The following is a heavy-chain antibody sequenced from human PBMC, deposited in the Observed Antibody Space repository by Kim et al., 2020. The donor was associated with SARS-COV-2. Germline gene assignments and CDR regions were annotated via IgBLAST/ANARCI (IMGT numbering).Heavy chain of an antibody. V-gene: IGHV1-69*01. D-gene: IGHD3-10*01. CDR3: ARGGAMVRGELLDY. J-gene: IGHJ4*02. Sequence: AQKFQGRVTITADESTSTAYMELSSLRSEDTAVYYCARGGAMVRGELLDYWGQGTLVTVSS.